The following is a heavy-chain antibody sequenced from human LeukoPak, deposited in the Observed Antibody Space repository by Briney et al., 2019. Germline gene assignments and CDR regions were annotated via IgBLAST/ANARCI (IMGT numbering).Heavy chain of an antibody. J-gene: IGHJ4*02. D-gene: IGHD4/OR15-4a*01. CDR1: GFTFSEYY. CDR3: ARHLTFFDY. V-gene: IGHV3-11*04. Sequence: PGGSLRLSCAASGFTFSEYYMDWIRQAPGKGLEWLADIGSNTKIVHYADSVKGRFTISRDNAKKSLYLQMNNLRAEDTAVYYCARHLTFFDYWGQGALVSVSS. CDR2: IGSNTKIV.